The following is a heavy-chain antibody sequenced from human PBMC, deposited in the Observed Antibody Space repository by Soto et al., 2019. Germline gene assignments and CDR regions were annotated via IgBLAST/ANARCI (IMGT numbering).Heavy chain of an antibody. CDR1: GYDFNSYG. J-gene: IGHJ6*02. D-gene: IGHD3-22*01. V-gene: IGHV1-18*01. Sequence: QAQPVQSGAEVKKPGASVKVSCKASGYDFNSYGITWVRQAHGQGLEWLGWISPYSDDTKYAQKLQGRVTVTMDRSSRTVYMDLRSLRSNDTAIYYCARGGYYDSSGSRNYHYYGMNVWGQGTTVTVSS. CDR2: ISPYSDDT. CDR3: ARGGYYDSSGSRNYHYYGMNV.